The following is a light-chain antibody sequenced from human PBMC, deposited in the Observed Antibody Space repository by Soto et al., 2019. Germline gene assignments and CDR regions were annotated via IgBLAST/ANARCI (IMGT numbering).Light chain of an antibody. Sequence: QSALTQPASVSGSPGQSITISCSDVGIYSLVSWYQQHPGKAPTLMIYEGSKRPSGVSNRFSGSKSGNTASLTISGLQAEDEADYYCCSYGRSSTAGVFGGGTKLTVL. J-gene: IGLJ3*02. CDR3: CSYGRSSTAGV. CDR2: EGS. V-gene: IGLV2-23*01. CDR1: DVGIYSL.